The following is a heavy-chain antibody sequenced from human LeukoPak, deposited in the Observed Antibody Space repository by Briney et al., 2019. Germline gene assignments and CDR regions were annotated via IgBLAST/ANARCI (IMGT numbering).Heavy chain of an antibody. J-gene: IGHJ4*02. CDR3: ATDRHSGKYYDY. CDR2: IYYDGSNQ. V-gene: IGHV3-33*01. Sequence: GGSLRLSCVVSGLRFRNYGMHWVRQAPGKGLEWVAVIYYDGSNQYYVDPVKGRFTVSRDHAKNTLYLQMDSLRAEDTAVYYCATDRHSGKYYDYWGQGTLVTVSS. CDR1: GLRFRNYG. D-gene: IGHD1-26*01.